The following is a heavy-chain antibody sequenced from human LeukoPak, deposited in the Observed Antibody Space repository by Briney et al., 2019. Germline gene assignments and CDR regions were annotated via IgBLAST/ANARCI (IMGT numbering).Heavy chain of an antibody. CDR3: ARDGNNSWYYY. V-gene: IGHV4-59*01. J-gene: IGHJ4*02. CDR2: ILYSGST. CDR1: GDSISSDY. Sequence: PSETLSLTCTVSGDSISSDYWSWIRQPPGKGLEWIGYILYSGSTNYNPSLKSRVTISTDTSRKQFSLKLSSVTAADTAVYYCARDGNNSWYYYWGQGTLVTVSS. D-gene: IGHD6-13*01.